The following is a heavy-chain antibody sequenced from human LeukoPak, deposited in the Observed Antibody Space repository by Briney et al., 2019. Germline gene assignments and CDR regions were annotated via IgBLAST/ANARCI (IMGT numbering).Heavy chain of an antibody. J-gene: IGHJ4*02. CDR3: AKDRSSSWSFDY. V-gene: IGHV3-30*18. Sequence: GRSLRLSCAASGFTFRRHGMHWVRQAPGKGLEWVVVISYDGSNKNYADSVKGRFTISRDNSKNTLYLQMNSLRAEDTAVYYCAKDRSSSWSFDYWGQGTLVTVSS. CDR1: GFTFRRHG. CDR2: ISYDGSNK. D-gene: IGHD6-13*01.